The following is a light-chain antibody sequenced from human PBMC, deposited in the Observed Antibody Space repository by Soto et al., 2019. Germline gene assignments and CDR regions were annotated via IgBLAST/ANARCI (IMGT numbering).Light chain of an antibody. Sequence: QSALTQPASVSGSPGQSITISCTGTSTYVGVYYYLSWFQQHPGKAPKLMIYDVTKRPSGVSNRFSGSKSGNTASLTISGLQAEDEADYYCSSFSSDSTPLVFGGGTKLTVL. CDR2: DVT. CDR1: STYVGVYYY. J-gene: IGLJ2*01. V-gene: IGLV2-14*03. CDR3: SSFSSDSTPLV.